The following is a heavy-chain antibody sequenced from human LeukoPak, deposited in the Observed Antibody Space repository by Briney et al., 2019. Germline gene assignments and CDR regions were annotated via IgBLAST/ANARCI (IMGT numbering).Heavy chain of an antibody. CDR3: ARLRRNGDSGGFYYYYDY. D-gene: IGHD3-22*01. V-gene: IGHV3-21*01. CDR1: GFTFASFS. Sequence: GGSLRLSCAASGFTFASFSFNWVRQAPGKGLEWVSSINTVATYIYYADSVRGRFTISRDNAKNSVYLQMDSLRAEDTGVYYCARLRRNGDSGGFYYYYDYWGQGTLVTVSS. CDR2: INTVATYI. J-gene: IGHJ4*02.